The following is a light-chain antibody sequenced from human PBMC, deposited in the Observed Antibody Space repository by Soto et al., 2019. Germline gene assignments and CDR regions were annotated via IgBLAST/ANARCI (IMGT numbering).Light chain of an antibody. J-gene: IGLJ2*01. CDR1: SSDVGGYNY. V-gene: IGLV2-14*01. Sequence: QSALTQPASVSGSPGQSITTSCTGTSSDVGGYNYVSWYQQHPGKAPKLMIYDVTNRPSGVSNRFSGSKSGNTASLTISGLQAEDEADYYCSSYRSSSTFVVFGGGTQLTVL. CDR2: DVT. CDR3: SSYRSSSTFVV.